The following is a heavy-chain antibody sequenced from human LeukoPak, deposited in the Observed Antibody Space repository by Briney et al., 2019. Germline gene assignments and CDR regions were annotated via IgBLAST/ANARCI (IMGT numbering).Heavy chain of an antibody. CDR1: GGSISSGSYY. J-gene: IGHJ5*02. Sequence: PSQTLSLTCTVSGGSISSGSYYWSWIRQPAGKGLEWIGRIYTSGSTNYNPSLKSRVTISVDTSKNQFSLKLSSVTAADTAVYYCARDRSGYRNRILRLGGYNWFDPWGQGTLVTVSS. CDR2: IYTSGST. CDR3: ARDRSGYRNRILRLGGYNWFDP. V-gene: IGHV4-61*02. D-gene: IGHD3-16*02.